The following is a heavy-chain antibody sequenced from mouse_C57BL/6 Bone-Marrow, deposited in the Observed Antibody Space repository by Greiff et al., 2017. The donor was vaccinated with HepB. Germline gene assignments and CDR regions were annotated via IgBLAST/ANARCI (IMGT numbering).Heavy chain of an antibody. CDR1: GFNIKDYY. CDR2: IDPEDGDT. D-gene: IGHD1-1*01. V-gene: IGHV14-1*01. J-gene: IGHJ3*01. CDR3: TPYYYGSSHERFAY. Sequence: EVQLQQSGAELVRPGASVKLSCTASGFNIKDYYMHWVKQRPEQGLEWIGRIDPEDGDTEYAPKFQGKATMTADTSSNTAYLQLSSLTSEDTAVYYCTPYYYGSSHERFAYWGQGTLVTVSA.